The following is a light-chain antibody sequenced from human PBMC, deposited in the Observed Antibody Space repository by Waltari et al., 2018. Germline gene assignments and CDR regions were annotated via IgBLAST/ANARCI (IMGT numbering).Light chain of an antibody. V-gene: IGLV8-61*01. J-gene: IGLJ3*02. CDR3: SIYMGSGIWV. CDR2: KGN. CDR1: SGSVSSTSY. Sequence: QTVVTQEPSLSVSPGGTVTLTCALSSGSVSSTSYATWYQQNPGQPPRTLVYKGNRRSSGVPVRFSGTILGNKAALTITGAKADDESDYYCSIYMGSGIWVFGGGTKLTVL.